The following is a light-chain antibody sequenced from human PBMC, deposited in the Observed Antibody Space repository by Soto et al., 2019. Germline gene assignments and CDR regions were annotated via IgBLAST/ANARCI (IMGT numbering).Light chain of an antibody. V-gene: IGKV3-20*01. CDR2: GAS. J-gene: IGKJ1*01. CDR1: QTVSSNF. Sequence: EMVLTQSPDTMSVSPGERATLSCRASQTVSSNFLAWYQQRPGRAPRLLIYGASSRAAGIPDRFSGSGSGTDFTLTISRLEPEDIAVYYCQQYGSSPETFGQGTKVDIK. CDR3: QQYGSSPET.